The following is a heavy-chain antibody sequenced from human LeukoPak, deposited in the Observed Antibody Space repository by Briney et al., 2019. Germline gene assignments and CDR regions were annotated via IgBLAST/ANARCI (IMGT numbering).Heavy chain of an antibody. V-gene: IGHV4-4*07. J-gene: IGHJ4*02. CDR2: IYSSGST. CDR1: GGSISSYY. CDR3: ARAPYYSNGWLIDY. Sequence: SETLSLTCTFSGGSISSYYWTWIRQPAGKGLEWTGRIYSSGSTDYNPSLKSRVTMSVDTSKNQFSLKLTSVTAADTAVYYCARAPYYSNGWLIDYWGQGTLVTVSS. D-gene: IGHD6-19*01.